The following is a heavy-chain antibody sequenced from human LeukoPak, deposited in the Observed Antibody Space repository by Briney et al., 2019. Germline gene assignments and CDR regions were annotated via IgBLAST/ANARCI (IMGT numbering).Heavy chain of an antibody. J-gene: IGHJ3*01. CDR2: ISWNSGSI. Sequence: PGGSLRLSCAASGFTFDDYAMHWVRQAPGKGLEWVSSISWNSGSIGYADSVKGRFTISRDNAKNSLSLQMNSLRDEDTALYYCAKDRDSNCYYDTFDFWGQGTMVTVSS. CDR3: AKDRDSNCYYDTFDF. V-gene: IGHV3-9*01. CDR1: GFTFDDYA. D-gene: IGHD3-22*01.